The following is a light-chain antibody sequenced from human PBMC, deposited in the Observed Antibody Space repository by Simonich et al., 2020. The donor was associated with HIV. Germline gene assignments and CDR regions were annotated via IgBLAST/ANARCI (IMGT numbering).Light chain of an antibody. J-gene: IGKJ1*01. CDR2: WAS. CDR3: QQYYSTPQT. V-gene: IGKV4-1*01. Sequence: DIVMTQSPDSLAVSLGERATLNCNSSQSVLYSSNNKNDLAWYQQKPGQPPKLLIYWASTRESGVPDRFSGSGSGTDFTLTISSLQAEDVAVYYCQQYYSTPQTFGQGTKVEIK. CDR1: QSVLYSSNNKND.